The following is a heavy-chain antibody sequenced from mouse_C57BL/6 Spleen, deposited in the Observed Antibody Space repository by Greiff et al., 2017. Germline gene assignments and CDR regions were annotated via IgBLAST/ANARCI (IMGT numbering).Heavy chain of an antibody. CDR1: GYTFTSYW. V-gene: IGHV1-55*01. J-gene: IGHJ3*01. D-gene: IGHD1-1*01. Sequence: QVQLQQPGAELVKPGASVKMSCKASGYTFTSYWITWVKQRPGQGLEWIGDIYPGSGSTNYNEKFKSKDTLTVDTSSSTAYMQLSSLTSEDSAVYYCATHYYGSSSGFAYWGQGTLVTVSA. CDR3: ATHYYGSSSGFAY. CDR2: IYPGSGST.